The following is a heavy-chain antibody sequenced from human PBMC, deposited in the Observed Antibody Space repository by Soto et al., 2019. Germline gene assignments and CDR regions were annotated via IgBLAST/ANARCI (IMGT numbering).Heavy chain of an antibody. Sequence: QVQLVKSGAEVKKPGASVKVSCKASGYTFTNYGISWMRQAPGQGLEWMGWISAYNGNTNYAQKLQGRVTMTTDTSTSTAYMELRSLRSDDTAVYYCARADIVVVPAAKGAFDIWGQGTMVTVSS. CDR1: GYTFTNYG. V-gene: IGHV1-18*01. D-gene: IGHD2-2*01. CDR3: ARADIVVVPAAKGAFDI. J-gene: IGHJ3*02. CDR2: ISAYNGNT.